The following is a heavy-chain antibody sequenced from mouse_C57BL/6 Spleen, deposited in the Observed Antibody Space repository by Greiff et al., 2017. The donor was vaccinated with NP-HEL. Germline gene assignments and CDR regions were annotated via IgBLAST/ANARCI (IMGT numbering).Heavy chain of an antibody. CDR1: GFTFSDYG. D-gene: IGHD2-2*01. V-gene: IGHV5-17*01. CDR2: ISSGSSTI. J-gene: IGHJ4*01. CDR3: AREAGLRRMDY. Sequence: VQLKESGGGLVKPGGSLKLSCAASGFTFSDYGMHWVRQAPEKGLEWVAYISSGSSTIYYADTVKGRFTISRDNAKNTLFLQMTSLRSEDTAMYYCAREAGLRRMDYWGQGTSVTVSS.